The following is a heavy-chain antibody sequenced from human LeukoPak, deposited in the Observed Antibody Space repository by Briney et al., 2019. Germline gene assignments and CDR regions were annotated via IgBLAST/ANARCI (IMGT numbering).Heavy chain of an antibody. CDR1: GGSISSGGYY. Sequence: SQTLSLTCTVSGGSISSGGYYWSWIRQHPGKGLEWIGYIYYIGSTNYNPSLKSRVTISVDTSKNQFSLKLSSVTAADTAVYYCAAGESYYFDYWGQGTLVTVSS. V-gene: IGHV4-30-4*08. J-gene: IGHJ4*02. D-gene: IGHD3-10*01. CDR3: AAGESYYFDY. CDR2: IYYIGST.